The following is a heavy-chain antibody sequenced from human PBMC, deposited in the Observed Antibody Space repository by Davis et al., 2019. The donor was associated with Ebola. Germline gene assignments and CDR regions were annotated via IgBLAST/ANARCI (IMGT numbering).Heavy chain of an antibody. CDR3: ARGSVEYYFDY. V-gene: IGHV4-59*08. D-gene: IGHD5/OR15-5a*01. CDR1: SGSISPYY. CDR2: ISYNGNT. Sequence: MPSDTLSLTCTVSSGSISPYYWSWIRQPPGKGLEWVGYISYNGNTNYNPSLWGRVAMSVDTSKNQFSLKVNSVTAADTAVYHCARGSVEYYFDYWGQGALVTVSS. J-gene: IGHJ4*02.